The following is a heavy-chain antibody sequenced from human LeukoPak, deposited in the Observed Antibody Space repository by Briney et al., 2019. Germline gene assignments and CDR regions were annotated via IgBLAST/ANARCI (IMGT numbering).Heavy chain of an antibody. CDR2: IWYDGSNK. CDR1: GFTFSSYG. CDR3: ARDLDTAMVTPLIYGMDV. Sequence: GRPLRLSCAASGFTFSSYGMHWVRQAPGKGLEWVAVIWYDGSNKYYADPVKGRFTISRDNSKNTLYLQMNSLRTEDTAVYYCARDLDTAMVTPLIYGMDVWGQGTTVTVSS. D-gene: IGHD5-18*01. J-gene: IGHJ6*02. V-gene: IGHV3-33*01.